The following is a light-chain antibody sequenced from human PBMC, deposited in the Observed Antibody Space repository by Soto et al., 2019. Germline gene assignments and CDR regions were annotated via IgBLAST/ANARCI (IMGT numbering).Light chain of an antibody. CDR2: HNSEGSH. CDR1: SGHSNYA. CDR3: QTGGPGIHV. J-gene: IGLJ1*01. Sequence: QPVLTQSPSASASLGASVKLTCTLSSGHSNYAIAWHQQQAEKGPRYLMKHNSEGSHTKGDGIPDRFSGSSSGAERYLTISSLQSEDEADYYCQTGGPGIHVFGTGTKVTVL. V-gene: IGLV4-69*01.